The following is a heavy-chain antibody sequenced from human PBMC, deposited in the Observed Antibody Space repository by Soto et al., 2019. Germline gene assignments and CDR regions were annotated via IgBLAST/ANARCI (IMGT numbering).Heavy chain of an antibody. CDR2: IIPIFGTA. V-gene: IGHV1-69*13. Sequence: ASVKVSCKASGGTFSSYAISWVRQAPGQGLEWMGGIIPIFGTANYAQKFQGRVTITADESTSTAYMELSSLRSEDTAVYYCAKDITPDYYDSSGAHDAFDIWGQGTMVTVSS. J-gene: IGHJ3*02. D-gene: IGHD3-22*01. CDR1: GGTFSSYA. CDR3: AKDITPDYYDSSGAHDAFDI.